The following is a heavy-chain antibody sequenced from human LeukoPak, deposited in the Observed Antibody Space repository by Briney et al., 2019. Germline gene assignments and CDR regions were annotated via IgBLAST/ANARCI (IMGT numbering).Heavy chain of an antibody. CDR2: IYYSGST. J-gene: IGHJ6*03. D-gene: IGHD2-2*01. CDR1: GGSISSSSYY. Sequence: SETLSLTCTVSGGSISSSSYYWGWIRQPPGKGLEWIGYIYYSGSTNYNPSLKSRVTMSVDTSKNQFSLKLSSVTAADTAVYYCARGLYCSSTSCYGAGGYYYYYMDVWGKGTTVTVSS. V-gene: IGHV4-61*05. CDR3: ARGLYCSSTSCYGAGGYYYYYMDV.